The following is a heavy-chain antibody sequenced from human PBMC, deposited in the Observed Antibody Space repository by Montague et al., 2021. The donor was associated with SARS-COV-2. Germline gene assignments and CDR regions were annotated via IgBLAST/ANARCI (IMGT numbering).Heavy chain of an antibody. Sequence: SETLSLTCAVYGGSFSGYYWNWIRQPPGPGLEWTGEINHSGSTNYNPSLKSRVTMSVDTSKNQFSLKLSSVTAADTAVYYCARGARQGYGFRLGSFDSWGQGTLVTVSS. J-gene: IGHJ4*01. CDR2: INHSGST. D-gene: IGHD3-10*01. CDR3: ARGARQGYGFRLGSFDS. V-gene: IGHV4-34*01. CDR1: GGSFSGYY.